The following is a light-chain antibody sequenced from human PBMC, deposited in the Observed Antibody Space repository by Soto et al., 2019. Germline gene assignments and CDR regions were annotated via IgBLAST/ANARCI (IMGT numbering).Light chain of an antibody. V-gene: IGKV3-15*01. CDR1: RSVSGN. CDR3: QQYNDWPQT. J-gene: IGKJ1*01. Sequence: EIVMTQSPVTLSVSPGERATLSCRASRSVSGNLAWYQQKPGQAPRLLVYGASTRATVIPARFSGSGSGTEFTLTISSLQSEDYAVYYCQQYNDWPQTFGQGTKV. CDR2: GAS.